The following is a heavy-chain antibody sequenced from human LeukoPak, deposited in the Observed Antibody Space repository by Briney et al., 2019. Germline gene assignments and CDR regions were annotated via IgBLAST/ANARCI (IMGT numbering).Heavy chain of an antibody. CDR1: GYTFTGYY. V-gene: IGHV1-2*02. CDR2: INPNSGGT. J-gene: IGHJ4*02. Sequence: GASVKVSCKASGYTFTGYYMHWVRQAPGQGLEWMEWINPNSGGTNYAQKFQGRVTMTRDTSISTAYMELSRLRSDDTAVYYCARVPLVATLIDYWGQGTLVTVSS. D-gene: IGHD5-12*01. CDR3: ARVPLVATLIDY.